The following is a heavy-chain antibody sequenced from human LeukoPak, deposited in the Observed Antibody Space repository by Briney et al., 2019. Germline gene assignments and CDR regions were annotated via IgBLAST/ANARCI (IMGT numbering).Heavy chain of an antibody. Sequence: SETLSLTCAVYGGTFSGYYWSWVRQPPGKGLEWIGYIYYSGSTNYNPSLKSRVTISVDTSKNQFSLKLSSVTAADTAVYYCARGDQLLSGSFDPWGQGTLVTVSS. V-gene: IGHV4-59*01. CDR3: ARGDQLLSGSFDP. D-gene: IGHD2-2*01. J-gene: IGHJ5*02. CDR1: GGTFSGYY. CDR2: IYYSGST.